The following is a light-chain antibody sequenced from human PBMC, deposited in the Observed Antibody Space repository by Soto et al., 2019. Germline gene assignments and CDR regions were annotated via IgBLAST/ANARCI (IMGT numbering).Light chain of an antibody. CDR2: DAS. CDR1: QSVINN. Sequence: EIVMTQSPATLSVSPGERATLSCRASQSVINNLAWYQQKPGQAPRLLIYDASTRATGIPARFSGSGSGTEFTLTISSLQSEDFAVYYCQQYHNWPITFGQGTRLEI. J-gene: IGKJ5*01. V-gene: IGKV3-15*01. CDR3: QQYHNWPIT.